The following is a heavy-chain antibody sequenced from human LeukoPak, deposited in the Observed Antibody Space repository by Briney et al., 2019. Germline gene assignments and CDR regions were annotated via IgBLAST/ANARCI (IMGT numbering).Heavy chain of an antibody. J-gene: IGHJ4*02. Sequence: GGSLRLSCAASGFTFDDYAMHWVRQAPGKGLEWVSGISWNSGSIGYADSVKGRFTISRDNAKNPLYLQMNSLRAEDMALYYCAKGSSGYYDYPFDYWGQGTLVTVSS. CDR3: AKGSSGYYDYPFDY. CDR2: ISWNSGSI. D-gene: IGHD3-22*01. V-gene: IGHV3-9*03. CDR1: GFTFDDYA.